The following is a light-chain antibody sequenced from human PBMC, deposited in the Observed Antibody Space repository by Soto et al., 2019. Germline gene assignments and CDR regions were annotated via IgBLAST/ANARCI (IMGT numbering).Light chain of an antibody. CDR1: QSVSSRA. CDR2: AAS. CDR3: QQYGGSPLYT. J-gene: IGKJ2*01. V-gene: IGKV3-20*01. Sequence: EVVLTQSPGTLSLSPGERATLSCRASQSVSSRALAWYQQKPGQAPRLLIYAASHRATGIPDRFSGSGSGTDFILTISRLEPDDFAVYYCQQYGGSPLYTFGQGTKLEIK.